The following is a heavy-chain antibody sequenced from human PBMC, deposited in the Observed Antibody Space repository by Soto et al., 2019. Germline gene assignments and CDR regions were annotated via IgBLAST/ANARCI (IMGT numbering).Heavy chain of an antibody. CDR3: AANWGSMDAFDL. Sequence: EVQVLESGGGLVQPGGSLRLSCAASGFTFRIYDMSWVRQAPGKGLEWVSMISGTAVNTYYADSAKGRFTISRDNSKKTLYLKMNSLRADDTAIYYWAANWGSMDAFDLWGQGTMVTVSS. J-gene: IGHJ3*01. D-gene: IGHD7-27*01. CDR2: ISGTAVNT. CDR1: GFTFRIYD. V-gene: IGHV3-23*01.